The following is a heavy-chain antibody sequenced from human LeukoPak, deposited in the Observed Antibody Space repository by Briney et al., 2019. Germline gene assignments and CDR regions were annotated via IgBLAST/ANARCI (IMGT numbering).Heavy chain of an antibody. CDR1: GGSISSYY. D-gene: IGHD6-13*01. V-gene: IGHV4-59*01. CDR2: IYYSGST. J-gene: IGHJ6*03. Sequence: SETLSLTCTVSGGSISSYYWSWIRQPPGKGLEGIGYIYYSGSTNYNPSLTGRVTISVDTSKNQFSLKLSSVTAADTAVYYCASTPRSSPYYYYMDVWGKGTTVTVSS. CDR3: ASTPRSSPYYYYMDV.